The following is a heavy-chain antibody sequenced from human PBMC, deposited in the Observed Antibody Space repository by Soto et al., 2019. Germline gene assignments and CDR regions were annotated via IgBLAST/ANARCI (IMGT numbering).Heavy chain of an antibody. J-gene: IGHJ4*02. CDR2: MFYGVGT. Sequence: PSETLSLTCTVPGSSINSSGYYWGWIRQPPGKGLEWIGSMFYGVGTYYNPSLKSRVTVSVDTSKNQFSLNLRSVTAADTAVYYCARLPSRHLVDYWGQGTLVTVSS. D-gene: IGHD3-3*02. V-gene: IGHV4-39*01. CDR1: GSSINSSGYY. CDR3: ARLPSRHLVDY.